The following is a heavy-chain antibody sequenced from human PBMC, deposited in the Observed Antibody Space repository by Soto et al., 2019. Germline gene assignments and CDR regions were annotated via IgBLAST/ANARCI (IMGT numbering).Heavy chain of an antibody. CDR2: ISTSVTII. J-gene: IGHJ4*02. Sequence: QGQLVESGGGLVQPGGSLRLSCAASGYIFSDYYMTWIRQAPGKGLEWVSYISTSVTIISYADSVKGRFTISRDDAKNSLYLQMNSLRADDTASYYCARAGGSGWSLDYWGGGTLVTVSS. D-gene: IGHD6-19*01. CDR1: GYIFSDYY. CDR3: ARAGGSGWSLDY. V-gene: IGHV3-11*01.